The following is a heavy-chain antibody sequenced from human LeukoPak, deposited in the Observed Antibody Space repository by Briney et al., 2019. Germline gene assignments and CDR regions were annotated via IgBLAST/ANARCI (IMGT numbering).Heavy chain of an antibody. Sequence: GGSLRLSCAASGFTFDDYAIHWVRQAPGKGLEWVSLISGDGGSTYYADSVKGRFTISRDNSKNSLYLQMNSLRTEDTALYYCAKTYCGGDCYSRALAFDIWGQGTMVTVSS. CDR2: ISGDGGST. CDR3: AKTYCGGDCYSRALAFDI. J-gene: IGHJ3*02. CDR1: GFTFDDYA. V-gene: IGHV3-43*02. D-gene: IGHD2-21*02.